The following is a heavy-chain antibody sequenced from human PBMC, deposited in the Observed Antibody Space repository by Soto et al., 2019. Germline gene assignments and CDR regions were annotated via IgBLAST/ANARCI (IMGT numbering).Heavy chain of an antibody. CDR1: GFTFNNYA. CDR2: ISGTGGST. Sequence: EVQLLDSGGGLVQPGGSLRLSCAASGFTFNNYAMNWVRQAPGKGLEWVATISGTGGSTYYADSVKGWFTISRDNSKNTRYLQMNSLRVEDTAVYYCAKDRLGGNFDYWGQGTQVTVSS. V-gene: IGHV3-23*01. J-gene: IGHJ4*02. CDR3: AKDRLGGNFDY.